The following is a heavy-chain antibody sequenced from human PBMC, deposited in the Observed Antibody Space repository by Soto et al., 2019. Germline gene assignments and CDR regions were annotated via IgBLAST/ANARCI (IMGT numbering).Heavy chain of an antibody. CDR3: FQAEDGIRDTVPVSAFLLNRSSDL. D-gene: IGHD2-15*01. CDR2: ISYDGSNK. J-gene: IGHJ2*01. V-gene: IGHV3-30*03. Sequence: KGLEWVSVISYDGSNKSYADSVKGRFTISRDNSKNTLYLQMNSLRADDTAVFFFFQAEDGIRDTVPVSAFLLNRSSDL.